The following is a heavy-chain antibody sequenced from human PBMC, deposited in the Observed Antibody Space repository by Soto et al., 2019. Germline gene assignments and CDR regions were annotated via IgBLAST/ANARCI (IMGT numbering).Heavy chain of an antibody. V-gene: IGHV4-59*01. J-gene: IGHJ6*02. CDR3: ARGDKYYYYYGMDV. CDR1: GGSISSYY. D-gene: IGHD2-15*01. CDR2: IYYSGST. Sequence: SETLSLTCTVSGGSISSYYWSWIRQPPGKGLEWIGYIYYSGSTNYNPSLKSRVTISVDTSKNQFSLKLSSVTAADTAVYYCARGDKYYYYYGMDVWGQGTTVTAP.